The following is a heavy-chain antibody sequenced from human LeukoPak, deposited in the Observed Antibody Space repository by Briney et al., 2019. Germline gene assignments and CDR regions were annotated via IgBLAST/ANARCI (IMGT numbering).Heavy chain of an antibody. D-gene: IGHD6-6*01. J-gene: IGHJ2*01. Sequence: GGSLRLSRAASGFTSGGYSMSWVREAPGGGLEWGSYIIASSYHRYHADSVKGRFTISRDNAKNSLYLEMNSLRAEDTAVYYCVRDQRYSSSPGYFDLWGRGTLVTVSS. CDR2: IIASSYHR. V-gene: IGHV3-21*01. CDR1: GFTSGGYS. CDR3: VRDQRYSSSPGYFDL.